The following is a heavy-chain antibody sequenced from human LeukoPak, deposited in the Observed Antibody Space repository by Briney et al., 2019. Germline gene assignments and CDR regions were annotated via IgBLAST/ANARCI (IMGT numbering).Heavy chain of an antibody. J-gene: IGHJ6*02. CDR1: GFNFRDYS. Sequence: GGSLRLSCAASGFNFRDYSLNWVRQAPGKGLGWVSYTGHHIWYADSVRGRFTISRDNAKNSLYLQMNSLRAEDTAVYYCAREPPYYSTALYYYYGMDVWGQGTTVTVSS. D-gene: IGHD3-10*01. CDR2: TGHHI. V-gene: IGHV3-21*05. CDR3: AREPPYYSTALYYYYGMDV.